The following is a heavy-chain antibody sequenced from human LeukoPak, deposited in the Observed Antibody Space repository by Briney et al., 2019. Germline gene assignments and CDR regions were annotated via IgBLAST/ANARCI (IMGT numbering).Heavy chain of an antibody. D-gene: IGHD4-11*01. J-gene: IGHJ4*02. Sequence: ASVKVSCKASGYTFTSYDINWVRQATGQGLEWMGWMNPNSGNTGYAQKFQGRVTITRNTSISTAYMELSSLRSEDTAVYYCARGYGGDSNYRAPVDYWGQGTLVTVSS. CDR1: GYTFTSYD. CDR3: ARGYGGDSNYRAPVDY. CDR2: MNPNSGNT. V-gene: IGHV1-8*03.